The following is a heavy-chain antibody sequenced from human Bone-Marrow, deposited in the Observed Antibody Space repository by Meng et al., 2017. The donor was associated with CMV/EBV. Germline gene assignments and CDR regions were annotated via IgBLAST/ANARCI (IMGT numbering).Heavy chain of an antibody. D-gene: IGHD3-3*01. Sequence: GSLRLSCTVSGGSISSSSYYWGWIRQPPGKGLEWIGSIYYSGSTYYNPSLKSRVTISVDTSKNQFSLKLSSVTAADTAVYYCARDRNEIGWRASYYYGMDVWGQGTTVTVSS. CDR3: ARDRNEIGWRASYYYGMDV. CDR2: IYYSGST. V-gene: IGHV4-39*07. CDR1: GGSISSSSYY. J-gene: IGHJ6*02.